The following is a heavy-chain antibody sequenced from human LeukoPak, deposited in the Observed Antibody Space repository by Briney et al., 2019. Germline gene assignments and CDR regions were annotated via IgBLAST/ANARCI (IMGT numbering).Heavy chain of an antibody. CDR3: ARGRTGGGFDY. Sequence: SETLSLTCAVYGGSFSGYYWSWIRQPPGKGLEWIGEIKHSGSTNYNPSLKSRVTISVDTSKNQFSLKLSSVTAADTAVYYCARGRTGGGFDYWGQGTLVTVSS. CDR2: IKHSGST. V-gene: IGHV4-34*01. J-gene: IGHJ4*02. CDR1: GGSFSGYY. D-gene: IGHD3-16*01.